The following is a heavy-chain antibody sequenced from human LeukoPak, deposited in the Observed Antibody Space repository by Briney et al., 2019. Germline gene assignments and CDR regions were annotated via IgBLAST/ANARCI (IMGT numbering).Heavy chain of an antibody. CDR1: GFTVSSNY. Sequence: GGSLRLSCAASGFTVSSNYMSWVRQAPGKGLEWVSVIYSGGSTYYADSVKGRFTISRDNSKNTLYLQMNSLRAEDTAVYYCARESPAVALHPLDYWGQGTLVTVSS. D-gene: IGHD6-19*01. CDR3: ARESPAVALHPLDY. V-gene: IGHV3-53*01. J-gene: IGHJ4*02. CDR2: IYSGGST.